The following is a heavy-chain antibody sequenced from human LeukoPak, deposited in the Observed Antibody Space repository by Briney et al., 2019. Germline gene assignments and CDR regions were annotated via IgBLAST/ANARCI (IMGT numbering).Heavy chain of an antibody. CDR1: GYTFTRYY. CDR2: INPNSGGT. Sequence: GASVKVSCKASGYTFTRYYMHWVRLAPGQGLEWMGWINPNSGGTNYAQKFQGWVTMTRDTSISTAYMELSRLRSDDTAVYYCARGVMPTYHDILTGSHLTGGNWFDPWGHGTLVTVSS. J-gene: IGHJ5*02. D-gene: IGHD3-9*01. V-gene: IGHV1-2*04. CDR3: ARGVMPTYHDILTGSHLTGGNWFDP.